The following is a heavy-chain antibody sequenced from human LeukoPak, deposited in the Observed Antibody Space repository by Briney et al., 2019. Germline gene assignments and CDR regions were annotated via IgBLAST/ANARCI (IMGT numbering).Heavy chain of an antibody. D-gene: IGHD3-10*01. CDR3: TLIQGWGAGSYFLDY. J-gene: IGHJ4*02. CDR2: VKSYNAGGTN. CDR1: GFSIENDW. Sequence: GGSLRLSCAASGFSIENDWMSWVRQAPGKGLEWVGRVKSYNAGGTNHYAATVKGRFIISRDDSKNMLYLQMDSLKTEDTAVYYCTLIQGWGAGSYFLDYWGQGALVTVSS. V-gene: IGHV3-15*01.